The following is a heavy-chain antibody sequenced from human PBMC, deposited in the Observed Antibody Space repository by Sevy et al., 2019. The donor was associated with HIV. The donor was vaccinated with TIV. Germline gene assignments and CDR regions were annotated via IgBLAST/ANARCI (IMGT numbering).Heavy chain of an antibody. CDR2: ISSGSSYV. D-gene: IGHD3-22*01. J-gene: IGHJ4*02. CDR3: ASPLHYYDRPSAY. Sequence: GRSLRLSCAASGFTFSYYNMNWVRQAPGKGLEWVSSISSGSSYVYHADSVKGRFTISRDNVKNSLYLQMNSLRTEDTAVYYCASPLHYYDRPSAYWGQGTQVTVSS. CDR1: GFTFSYYN. V-gene: IGHV3-21*01.